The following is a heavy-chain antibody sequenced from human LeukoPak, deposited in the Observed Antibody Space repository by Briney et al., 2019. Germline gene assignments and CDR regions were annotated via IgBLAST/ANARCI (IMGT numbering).Heavy chain of an antibody. CDR2: TFYWSRWYN. V-gene: IGHV6-1*01. J-gene: IGHJ6*02. CDR1: GDSVSRSSTA. D-gene: IGHD2-8*01. Sequence: SQTLSLTRALSGDSVSRSSTAWKWISQSPSKGLEWVGRTFYWSRWYNDYAISVKSRITVNADTSKNQFSLQLSSVTPEDTAVYFCARGRMSYYAMDVWGQGTTVTVSS. CDR3: ARGRMSYYAMDV.